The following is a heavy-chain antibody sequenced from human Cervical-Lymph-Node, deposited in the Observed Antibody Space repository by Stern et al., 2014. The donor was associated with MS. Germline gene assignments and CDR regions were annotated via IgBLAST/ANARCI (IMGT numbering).Heavy chain of an antibody. CDR3: ARGLLGSENAFDI. CDR2: ISAYNGNP. Sequence: VPLVESGAEVKTPGASVKVSCKASGYTFTSYGISWVRQAPCQGLEWMGWISAYNGNPNYAQKLQGRVAMTTDTSTRTAYMELRSLRSDDTAVYYWARGLLGSENAFDIWGQGTMVTVSS. J-gene: IGHJ3*02. CDR1: GYTFTSYG. V-gene: IGHV1-18*01. D-gene: IGHD2-15*01.